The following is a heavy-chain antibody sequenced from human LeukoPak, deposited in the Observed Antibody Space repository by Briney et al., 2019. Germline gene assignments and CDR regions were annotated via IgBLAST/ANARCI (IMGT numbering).Heavy chain of an antibody. V-gene: IGHV3-9*01. CDR1: GFTFDDYA. CDR2: ISWNSGSI. CDR3: AKGFSGSYYYYGMDV. Sequence: GGSLRLSCAASGFTFDDYAMHWVRQAPGKGLEWVSGISWNSGSIGYADPVKGRFTISRDNAKNSLYLQMNSLRAEDTALYYCAKGFSGSYYYYGMDVWGQGTTVTVSS. J-gene: IGHJ6*02. D-gene: IGHD1-26*01.